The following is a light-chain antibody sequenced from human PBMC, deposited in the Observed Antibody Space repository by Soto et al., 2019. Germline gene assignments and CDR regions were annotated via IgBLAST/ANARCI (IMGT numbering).Light chain of an antibody. Sequence: HSALTQPPSASGSPGQSVTISCIGTASDIGRYNYVSWYQHHPGKAPKLIIYEVTKRPSGVPDRFSGSKSGNTASLTVSGLQADDEADYYCNSYVGSNNYVFGTGTKVTVL. CDR2: EVT. CDR3: NSYVGSNNYV. CDR1: ASDIGRYNY. V-gene: IGLV2-8*01. J-gene: IGLJ1*01.